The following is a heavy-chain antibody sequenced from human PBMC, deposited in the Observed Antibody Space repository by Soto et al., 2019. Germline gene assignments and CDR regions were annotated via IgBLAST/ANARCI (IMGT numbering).Heavy chain of an antibody. Sequence: QVQLMQPGAEMKKPGASVKVSCKASGYTFTGYFMHWVRQAPGQGLEWMGWINTNSGATKYAHKFQGRVTMTRDTSISTAYMEMSGLTSADTAVYFCARGGGTILAPLPWGQGTLVTVSS. D-gene: IGHD3-3*01. CDR2: INTNSGAT. J-gene: IGHJ5*02. CDR1: GYTFTGYF. V-gene: IGHV1-2*02. CDR3: ARGGGTILAPLP.